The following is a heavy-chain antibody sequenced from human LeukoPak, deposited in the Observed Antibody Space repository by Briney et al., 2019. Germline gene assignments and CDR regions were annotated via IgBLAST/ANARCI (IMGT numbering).Heavy chain of an antibody. V-gene: IGHV1-2*02. CDR3: ARDLGDYVVLDY. CDR1: GYTFTGYY. D-gene: IGHD4-17*01. Sequence: ASVKVSCKVSGYTFTGYYMHWVRQAPGQGLEWMGWINPNSGGTNYAQKFQGRVTMTRDTSISTAYMELSRLRSDDTAVYYCARDLGDYVVLDYWGQGTLVTVSS. CDR2: INPNSGGT. J-gene: IGHJ4*02.